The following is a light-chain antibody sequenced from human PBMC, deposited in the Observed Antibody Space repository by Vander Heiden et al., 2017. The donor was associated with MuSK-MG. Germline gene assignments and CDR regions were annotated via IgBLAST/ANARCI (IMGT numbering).Light chain of an antibody. Sequence: DIVMTQSPDSLAVSLGERATINCKSSQSVLYSSNNKNYLAWYQQKPGQPPKLLIYWASTRESGVPDRFSGSGSGKDFPLTISSLQAEDVAVYYCQQYYSTPQTFAQGTKVEIK. CDR3: QQYYSTPQT. J-gene: IGKJ1*01. CDR1: QSVLYSSNNKNY. CDR2: WAS. V-gene: IGKV4-1*01.